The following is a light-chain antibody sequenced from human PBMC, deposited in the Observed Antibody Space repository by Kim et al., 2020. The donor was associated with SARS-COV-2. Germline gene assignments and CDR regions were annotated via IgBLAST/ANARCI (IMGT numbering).Light chain of an antibody. CDR3: SSYAGSNIVV. Sequence: QSALTQPPSASGSPGQSITISCTGSSSDIGGYNYVSWYQQHPGKAPKLMIYEVSERPSGVPDRFSGSKSGNTASLTASGLQAEDEAGYYCSSYAGSNIVVFGGGTQLTVL. J-gene: IGLJ2*01. CDR1: SSDIGGYNY. CDR2: EVS. V-gene: IGLV2-8*01.